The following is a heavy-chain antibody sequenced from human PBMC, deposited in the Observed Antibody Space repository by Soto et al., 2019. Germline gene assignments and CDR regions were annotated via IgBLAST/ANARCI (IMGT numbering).Heavy chain of an antibody. CDR2: ITQSGST. J-gene: IGHJ4*01. Sequence: QVPLQQWGAGLLKPSETLSVTCAVYGGSFNGYYWSWIRQPPGKGLEWIGEITQSGSTLYNPSLMNRVTISIDTSNNQFSLNMTSVTAADTSLYFCAKGLGGSYPQWGQGTLVTVSA. CDR3: AKGLGGSYPQ. V-gene: IGHV4-34*01. CDR1: GGSFNGYY. D-gene: IGHD1-26*01.